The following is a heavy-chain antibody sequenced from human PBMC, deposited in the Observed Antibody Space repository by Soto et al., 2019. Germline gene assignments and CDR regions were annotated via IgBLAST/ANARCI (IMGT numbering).Heavy chain of an antibody. Sequence: VKLSSKASGGPSSSCAIIWVRQAHGQGLEWMGGIIPIFGTANYAQKFQCRVTITADESTSTAYMELSSLRSEDTAVYYCARDRLENSGAGSTYLYYYYGRDGWGQETTGSVSS. CDR1: GGPSSSCA. CDR3: ARDRLENSGAGSTYLYYYYGRDG. J-gene: IGHJ6*02. CDR2: IIPIFGTA. V-gene: IGHV1-69*13. D-gene: IGHD3-10*01.